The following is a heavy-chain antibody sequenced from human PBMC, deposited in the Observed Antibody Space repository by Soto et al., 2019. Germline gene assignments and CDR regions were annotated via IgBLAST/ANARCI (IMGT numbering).Heavy chain of an antibody. Sequence: ETLSLACTVSGGSISSSSYYWGWVRQAPGKGLEWVSAIGGRGSSTDYADSVKGRFTISRDNSKNTLSLQMNSLRVEDTAVYYCAGDSSGDYYIMDVWGQGTTVTVSS. J-gene: IGHJ6*02. V-gene: IGHV3-23*01. CDR3: AGDSSGDYYIMDV. CDR1: GGSISSSSYY. D-gene: IGHD2-15*01. CDR2: IGGRGSST.